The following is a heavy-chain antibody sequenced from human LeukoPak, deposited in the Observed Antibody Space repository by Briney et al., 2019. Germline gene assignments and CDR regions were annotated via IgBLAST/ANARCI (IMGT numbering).Heavy chain of an antibody. J-gene: IGHJ4*02. CDR1: GGSISSYY. CDR2: IYYSGST. Sequence: SETLSLTCTVSGGSISSYYWSWIRQPPGKGLEWIGYIYYSGSTNYNPSLKSRVTISVDTSKDQFSLKLSSVTAADTAVYYCARGSYYYGSGSYYSAYYFDYWGQGTLVTVSS. CDR3: ARGSYYYGSGSYYSAYYFDY. D-gene: IGHD3-10*01. V-gene: IGHV4-59*01.